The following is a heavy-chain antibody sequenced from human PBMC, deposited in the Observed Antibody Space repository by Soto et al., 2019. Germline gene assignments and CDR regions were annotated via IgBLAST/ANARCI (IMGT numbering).Heavy chain of an antibody. Sequence: SVKVSCKASGGTFSSYTISWVRQAPGQGLEWMGRIIPILGIANYAQKFQGRVTITADKSTSTAYMELSSLRSEDTAVYYCARDLGSSTSCYTCYFDYWGQGTLVTVSS. V-gene: IGHV1-69*04. CDR2: IIPILGIA. CDR3: ARDLGSSTSCYTCYFDY. D-gene: IGHD2-2*02. J-gene: IGHJ4*02. CDR1: GGTFSSYT.